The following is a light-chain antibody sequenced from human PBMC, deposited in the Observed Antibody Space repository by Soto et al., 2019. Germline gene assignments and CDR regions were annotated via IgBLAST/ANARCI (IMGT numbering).Light chain of an antibody. CDR3: SSYAGTNNRYV. Sequence: QSALTQPPSASGSPRQSVTISCTGTGSDIGGYNFVSWYQQHPGKVPKLIIYEVNKRPSGVPDRFSGSKSGNTASLTVSGLQADDEADYYCSSYAGTNNRYVFGTGTKLTVL. V-gene: IGLV2-8*01. CDR1: GSDIGGYNF. J-gene: IGLJ1*01. CDR2: EVN.